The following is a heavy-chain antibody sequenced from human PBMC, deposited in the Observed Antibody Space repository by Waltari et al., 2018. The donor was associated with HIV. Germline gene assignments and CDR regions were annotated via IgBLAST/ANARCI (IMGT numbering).Heavy chain of an antibody. V-gene: IGHV3-30*15. D-gene: IGHD2-15*01. Sequence: LVESGGDLVQSGTSLRLSCEASRFSFSDYDMFWVRQAPGKGLEWGAVISNDGNDKKYVDSGKGRFNVSRDNVKNTLYLYMSRLRPEDTAVYYCVRETSGRDAFDIWGLGTQVIVSS. J-gene: IGHJ3*02. CDR2: ISNDGNDK. CDR3: VRETSGRDAFDI. CDR1: RFSFSDYD.